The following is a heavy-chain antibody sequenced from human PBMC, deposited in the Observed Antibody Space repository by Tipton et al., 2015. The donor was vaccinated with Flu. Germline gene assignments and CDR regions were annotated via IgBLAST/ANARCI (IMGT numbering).Heavy chain of an antibody. CDR1: GGSIISSDYY. V-gene: IGHV4-39*07. Sequence: TLSLTCTVSGGSIISSDYYWGWIRQPPGKGLEWIGSIYLNGSTDYNPTLKSPVTILLDTSKNQFSLKLSSVTAADTAVYYCARGPSSGWFDPWGQGTLVTVFS. CDR3: ARGPSSGWFDP. D-gene: IGHD2-8*02. CDR2: IYLNGST. J-gene: IGHJ5*02.